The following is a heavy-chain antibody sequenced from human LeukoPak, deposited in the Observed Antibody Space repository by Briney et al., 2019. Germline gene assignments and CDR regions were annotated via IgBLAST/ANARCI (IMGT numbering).Heavy chain of an antibody. J-gene: IGHJ4*02. Sequence: GESLKISCKGSGYSFTTYWIAWVRQMPGKGLEWMGIIYPGDSDTRYSPSFQGQVTISADRSISTAYLQWSSLRASDTAMYYCARLASSSSSSYFDYWGQGTLVTVSS. D-gene: IGHD6-6*01. CDR3: ARLASSSSSSYFDY. CDR1: GYSFTTYW. V-gene: IGHV5-51*01. CDR2: IYPGDSDT.